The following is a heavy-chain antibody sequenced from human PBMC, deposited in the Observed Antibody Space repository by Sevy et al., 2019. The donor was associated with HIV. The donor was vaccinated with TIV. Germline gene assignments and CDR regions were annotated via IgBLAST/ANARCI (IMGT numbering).Heavy chain of an antibody. CDR2: IKQDGSEK. CDR1: GFTFSSYW. J-gene: IGHJ4*02. Sequence: GGSLRLSCAASGFTFSSYWMSWVRQAPGKGLEWVANIKQDGSEKYYVDSVKGRFTISSDNAKNSLYLQMNSLRAEDTAVYYCARVEDITIFGVVMGGFDYWGQGTLVTVSS. D-gene: IGHD3-3*01. CDR3: ARVEDITIFGVVMGGFDY. V-gene: IGHV3-7*03.